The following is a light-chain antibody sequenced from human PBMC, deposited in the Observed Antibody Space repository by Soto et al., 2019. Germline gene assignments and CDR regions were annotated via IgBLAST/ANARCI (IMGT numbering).Light chain of an antibody. Sequence: DIQMTHSPSSLSASVADRVTITCRASQSIRRSLNWYQQKPGKAPNLLIYAASSLQAGVPSRFTGSGSGTDLTLTIGNLQPEDFEVYYCQHTYSSLRTVGQGTKVDIQ. CDR1: QSIRRS. CDR3: QHTYSSLRT. J-gene: IGKJ1*01. V-gene: IGKV1-39*01. CDR2: AAS.